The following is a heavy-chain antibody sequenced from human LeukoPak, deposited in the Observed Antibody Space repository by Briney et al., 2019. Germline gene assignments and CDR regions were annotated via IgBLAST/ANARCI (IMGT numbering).Heavy chain of an antibody. D-gene: IGHD2-2*01. CDR3: ARGSGVVPAAMPGRNYYGMDV. J-gene: IGHJ6*04. V-gene: IGHV7-4-1*01. CDR1: GYTFTSYA. Sequence: ASVKVSCKASGYTFTSYAMNWVRQAPGQGLEWMGWINTNTGNPTYAQGFTGRFVFSLDTSVSTAYLQICSLKAEDTAVYYCARGSGVVPAAMPGRNYYGMDVWGKGTTVTVSS. CDR2: INTNTGNP.